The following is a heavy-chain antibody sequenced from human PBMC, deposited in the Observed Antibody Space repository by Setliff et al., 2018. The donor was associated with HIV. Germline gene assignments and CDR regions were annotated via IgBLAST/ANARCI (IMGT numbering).Heavy chain of an antibody. J-gene: IGHJ5*02. D-gene: IGHD7-27*01. CDR1: NGSISNSAYY. CDR3: ARRDTSTGVDP. CDR2: IYYSGST. V-gene: IGHV4-61*05. Sequence: SETLSLTCTVSNGSISNSAYYWGWIRQHPGKGLEWIGYIYYSGSTNYNPSLKSRVTISVDTSKNQFSLKLSSVTAADTAVYYCARRDTSTGVDPWGQGALVTVSS.